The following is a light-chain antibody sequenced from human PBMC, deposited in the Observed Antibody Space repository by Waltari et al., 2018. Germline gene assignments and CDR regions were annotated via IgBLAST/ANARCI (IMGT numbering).Light chain of an antibody. CDR2: LGS. Sequence: DIVVTQSPLSLHVTSGEPASIPCMSSQSLLHRNGNNYLYWDLQKPGQSPQLLIYLGSNRAAGVPDRFSGSGSGTDFTLRISRVEAEDVGVYYCMQSLQTLWTFGPGTKVEIK. V-gene: IGKV2-28*01. J-gene: IGKJ1*01. CDR3: MQSLQTLWT. CDR1: QSLLHRNGNNY.